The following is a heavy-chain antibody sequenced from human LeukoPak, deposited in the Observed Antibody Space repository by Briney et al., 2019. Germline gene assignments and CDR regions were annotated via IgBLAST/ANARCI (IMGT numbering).Heavy chain of an antibody. CDR3: AKVVGYSSSWYPGENWFDP. CDR2: INPSGSTT. D-gene: IGHD6-13*01. V-gene: IGHV1-46*01. J-gene: IGHJ5*02. CDR1: GYTFTSYY. Sequence: ASVKVSCKASGYTFTSYYMHWVRQAPGQGLEWMGIINPSGSTTSYAQTFQGRVTLTRDTSTSTVYMELSSLRFEDTAVYYCAKVVGYSSSWYPGENWFDPWGQGTLVTVSS.